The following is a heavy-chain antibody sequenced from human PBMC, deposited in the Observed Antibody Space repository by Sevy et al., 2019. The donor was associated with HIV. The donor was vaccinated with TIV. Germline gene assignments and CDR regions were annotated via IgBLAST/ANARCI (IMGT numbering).Heavy chain of an antibody. Sequence: GGSLRLSCTASGFTLSSYAMHWVRQAPGKGLEWVAVISYDGSDKYYADSVKGRFTISRDNSKNTLYLQMNSLRAEDTAVYYCARDDRPYSSGWPGVDYWGQGTLVTVSS. CDR2: ISYDGSDK. D-gene: IGHD6-19*01. CDR3: ARDDRPYSSGWPGVDY. J-gene: IGHJ4*02. V-gene: IGHV3-30-3*01. CDR1: GFTLSSYA.